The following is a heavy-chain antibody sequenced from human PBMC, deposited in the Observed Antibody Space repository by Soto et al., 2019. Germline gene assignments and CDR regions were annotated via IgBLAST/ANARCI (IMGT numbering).Heavy chain of an antibody. CDR3: ARGTTVVRGNFYYSDY. CDR2: IKQDGSEK. V-gene: IGHV3-7*01. J-gene: IGHJ4*02. Sequence: PGGSLRLSCGASGCTFSSYWMSWARQAPGKGLEGVANIKQDGSEKYYVESVKGRLTISRDNAKNSMYLQMNSLRAEDTAVYYCARGTTVVRGNFYYSDYWGQGT. D-gene: IGHD4-17*01. CDR1: GCTFSSYW.